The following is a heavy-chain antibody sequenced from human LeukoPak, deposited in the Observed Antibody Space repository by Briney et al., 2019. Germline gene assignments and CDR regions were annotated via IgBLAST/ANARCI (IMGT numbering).Heavy chain of an antibody. Sequence: ASVKVSCKASGYTFTTYNINWVRQAPGQGLEWMGWINTNTGNPTYAQGFTGRFVFSLDTSVSTAYLQISSLKAEDTAVYYCARDQSSSWSNYYYMDVWGKGTTVTVSS. CDR1: GYTFTTYN. V-gene: IGHV7-4-1*02. CDR2: INTNTGNP. CDR3: ARDQSSSWSNYYYMDV. D-gene: IGHD6-13*01. J-gene: IGHJ6*03.